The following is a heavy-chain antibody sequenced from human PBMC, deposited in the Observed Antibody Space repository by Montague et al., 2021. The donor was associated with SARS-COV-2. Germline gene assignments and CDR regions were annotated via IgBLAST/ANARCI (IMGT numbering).Heavy chain of an antibody. CDR2: ISNGGRT. CDR1: GGSFDSDNFF. CDR3: ARHRRYDVVTYYPDF. Sequence: SETLSLTCNVSGGSFDSDNFFWGWIRQPPGKRLEWIGVISNGGRTFDNPSLKSRVTISVHTSRNQLSLNVKSVTAADTAVYYCARHRRYDVVTYYPDFWGQGILVTVSS. V-gene: IGHV4-39*01. J-gene: IGHJ4*02. D-gene: IGHD3-9*01.